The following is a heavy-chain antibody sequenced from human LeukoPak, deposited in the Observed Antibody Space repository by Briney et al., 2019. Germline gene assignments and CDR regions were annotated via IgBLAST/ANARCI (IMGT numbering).Heavy chain of an antibody. Sequence: GGSLRLSCAASGFTFGSYDMHWVRQAPGKGLEWVAVIWYDGSNKYYADSVKGRFTISRDISKNTLYLQMNSLRAEDTAVYYCARHKDWPFDYWGQGTLVTVSS. CDR3: ARHKDWPFDY. CDR1: GFTFGSYD. V-gene: IGHV3-33*01. CDR2: IWYDGSNK. J-gene: IGHJ4*02. D-gene: IGHD3/OR15-3a*01.